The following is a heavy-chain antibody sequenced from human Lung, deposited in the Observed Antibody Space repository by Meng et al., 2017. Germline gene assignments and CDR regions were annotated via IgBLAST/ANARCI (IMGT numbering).Heavy chain of an antibody. CDR3: ARVIGDCTTCYKGWFDP. Sequence: QVQLRESGPGLVKPSQTLSLTCPVSGGSISSGDYFWIWIRQPPGEGLEWIGYISSSGSTYYNPSLKSRLTISLDTSKNQFSLTLNSVTAADTTVYYCARVIGDCTTCYKGWFDPWGQGTLVTVSS. J-gene: IGHJ5*02. D-gene: IGHD2-2*02. CDR1: GGSISSGDYF. V-gene: IGHV4-30-4*01. CDR2: ISSSGST.